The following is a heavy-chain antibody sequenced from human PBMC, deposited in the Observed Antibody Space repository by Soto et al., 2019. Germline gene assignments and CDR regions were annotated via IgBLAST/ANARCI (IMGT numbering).Heavy chain of an antibody. Sequence: EVQVEESGGGLVEPGGSLRLSCAASGFTFSDAWFHWVRQAPGKGLEWVGVISGRTAGGTTDYAAPVKGRFTISRHDSENTLYQQMNTLKTDDTAVYYCTAGYSTNWYVWGQGTLVTVSS. J-gene: IGHJ1*01. CDR2: ISGRTAGGTT. CDR1: GFTFSDAW. V-gene: IGHV3-15*01. CDR3: TAGYSTNWYV. D-gene: IGHD6-13*01.